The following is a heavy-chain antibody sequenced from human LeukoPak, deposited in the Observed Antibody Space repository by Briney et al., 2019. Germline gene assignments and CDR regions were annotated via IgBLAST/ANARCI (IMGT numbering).Heavy chain of an antibody. J-gene: IGHJ4*02. D-gene: IGHD6-19*01. V-gene: IGHV3-9*01. CDR3: AIAVAGKTAYYFDY. CDR1: GFTFDDYA. CDR2: ISWNSGSI. Sequence: PGRSLRLSCAASGFTFDDYAMHWVRQAPGKGLEWVSGISWNSGSIGYADSVKGRFTISRDNSKNTLYLQMNSLRAEDTAVYYCAIAVAGKTAYYFDYWGQGTLVTVSS.